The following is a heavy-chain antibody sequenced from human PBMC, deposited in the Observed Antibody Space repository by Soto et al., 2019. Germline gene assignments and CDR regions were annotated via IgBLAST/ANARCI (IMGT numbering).Heavy chain of an antibody. D-gene: IGHD2-2*01. Sequence: QVQLQESGPGLVKPSGTLSLTCAVSGGSISSSNWWSWVRQPPGKGLEWIGEIYHSGSTNYNPSPKSRVTISVDKSKNQFSLKLSSVTAADTAVYYCARSLVVPAAKEYYYYGMDVWGQGTTVTVSS. J-gene: IGHJ6*02. CDR2: IYHSGST. CDR3: ARSLVVPAAKEYYYYGMDV. CDR1: GGSISSSNW. V-gene: IGHV4-4*02.